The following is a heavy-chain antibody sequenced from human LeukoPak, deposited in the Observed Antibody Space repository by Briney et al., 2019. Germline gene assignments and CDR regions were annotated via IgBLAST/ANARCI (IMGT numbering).Heavy chain of an antibody. V-gene: IGHV1-18*01. CDR2: ISAYNGNT. CDR1: GYTFTSYG. CDR3: ARSYCYDSSGYYALYYGMDV. D-gene: IGHD3-22*01. J-gene: IGHJ6*02. Sequence: ASVKVSCKASGYTFTSYGISWVRQAPGQGLEWMGWISAYNGNTNYAQKLQGRVTMTTDTSTSTAYMELRSLRSDDTAVYYCARSYCYDSSGYYALYYGMDVWGQGTTVTVSS.